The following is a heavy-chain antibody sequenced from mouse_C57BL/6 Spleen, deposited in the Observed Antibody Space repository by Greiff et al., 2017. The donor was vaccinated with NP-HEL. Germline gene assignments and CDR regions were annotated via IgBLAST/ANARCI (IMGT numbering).Heavy chain of an antibody. CDR1: GYTFTSYW. CDR2: IYPGSGSP. CDR3: ARDGSSSYAMDY. Sequence: QVQLQQPGAELVKPGASVKMSCKASGYTFTSYWITWVKQRPGQGLEWIGDIYPGSGSPNYNEKFKSKATLTVDTSSSTAYMQLSSLTSEDSAVYYCARDGSSSYAMDYWGQGTSVTVSS. J-gene: IGHJ4*01. V-gene: IGHV1-55*01. D-gene: IGHD1-1*01.